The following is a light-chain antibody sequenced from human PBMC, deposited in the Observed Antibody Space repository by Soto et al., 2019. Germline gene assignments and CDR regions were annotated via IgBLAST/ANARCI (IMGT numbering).Light chain of an antibody. J-gene: IGKJ1*01. CDR3: QQCYCTPPT. CDR2: GAS. CDR1: QSISRS. Sequence: IRVSLSVATLSVTTGERVTLSCRASQSISRSLAWYQQKSGQAPRLLIYGASTRATGLPARFSGSGSGTDFTLTISSLQPEDGATYYCQQCYCTPPTFGQGTKV. V-gene: IGKV3-15*01.